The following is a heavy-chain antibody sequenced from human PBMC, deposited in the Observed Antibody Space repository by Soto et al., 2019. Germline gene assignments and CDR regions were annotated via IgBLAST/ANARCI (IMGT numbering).Heavy chain of an antibody. V-gene: IGHV4-59*01. Sequence: SETLSLTCTVFGGSISSYYWSWIRQPPGKGLEWIGYIYYSGSTNYNPSLKSRVTISVDTSKNQFSLKLSSVTAADTAVYYCARDTQGIAAAGPSMDVWGQGTTVTVSS. J-gene: IGHJ6*02. D-gene: IGHD6-13*01. CDR3: ARDTQGIAAAGPSMDV. CDR1: GGSISSYY. CDR2: IYYSGST.